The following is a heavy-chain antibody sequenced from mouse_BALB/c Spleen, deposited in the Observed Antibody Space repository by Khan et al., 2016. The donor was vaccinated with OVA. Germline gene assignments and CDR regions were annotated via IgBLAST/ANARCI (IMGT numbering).Heavy chain of an antibody. Sequence: VQLQQSGAELAKPGASVKMSCTASGYTFTSYWMHWIKQRPGQGLEWIGNINPTSGYTDYNQKFQDKATLTADKFSSTAYMQLSSLTSDDSAVYYCARDRIDYWGQGTALTVSS. CDR3: ARDRIDY. J-gene: IGHJ2*01. CDR1: GYTFTSYW. V-gene: IGHV1-7*01. CDR2: INPTSGYT.